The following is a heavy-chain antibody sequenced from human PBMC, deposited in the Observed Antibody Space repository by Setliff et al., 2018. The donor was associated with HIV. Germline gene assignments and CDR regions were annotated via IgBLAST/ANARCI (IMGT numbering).Heavy chain of an antibody. V-gene: IGHV3-15*01. J-gene: IGHJ4*02. CDR1: VGSISSTNW. Sequence: ETLSLTCAVSVGSISSTNWWTWVRQPPGKGLEWVGRIKSKTDGGTTDYAAPVKGRFTISRDDSKNTLYLQMNSLKTEDTAVYYCTTGTRLVDWGQGALVTVSS. D-gene: IGHD2-21*01. CDR3: TTGTRLVD. CDR2: IKSKTDGGTT.